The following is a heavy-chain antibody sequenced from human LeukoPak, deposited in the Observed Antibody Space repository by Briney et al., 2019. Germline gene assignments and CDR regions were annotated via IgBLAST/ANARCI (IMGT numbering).Heavy chain of an antibody. D-gene: IGHD1-14*01. Sequence: PGGSLRLSCAASGFTVSSNYMSWVRQAPGKGLEWVSVIYSGGNTYYADSVRGRFTISRDNSKNTLYLQMNSLRAEDTAVYYCARAHRYPFDYWGQGTLVTVSS. V-gene: IGHV3-53*01. CDR2: IYSGGNT. CDR3: ARAHRYPFDY. CDR1: GFTVSSNY. J-gene: IGHJ4*02.